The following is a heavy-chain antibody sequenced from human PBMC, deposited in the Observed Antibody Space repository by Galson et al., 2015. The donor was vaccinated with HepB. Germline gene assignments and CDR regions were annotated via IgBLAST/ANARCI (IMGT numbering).Heavy chain of an antibody. CDR3: AREGETTVTTLDY. D-gene: IGHD4-17*01. Sequence: SVKVSCKASGYTFTSYAMHWVRQAPGQRLEWMGWINAGNGNTTYSQKFQGRVTITRDTSASTAYMELSSLRSEDTAVYYCAREGETTVTTLDYWGQGTLVTVSS. V-gene: IGHV1-3*01. CDR1: GYTFTSYA. CDR2: INAGNGNT. J-gene: IGHJ4*02.